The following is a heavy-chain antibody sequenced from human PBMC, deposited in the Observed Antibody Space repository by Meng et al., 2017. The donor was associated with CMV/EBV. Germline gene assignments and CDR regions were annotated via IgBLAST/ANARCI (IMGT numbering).Heavy chain of an antibody. CDR3: ARDAGHYDILTGYSY. J-gene: IGHJ4*02. CDR2: INHSGST. Sequence: QVQLQKRGAGLLKPSETLSLTCAVYGGSFSGYYWSWIRQPPGKGLEWIGEINHSGSTNYNPSLKSRVTISVDTSKNQFSLKLSSVTAADTAVYYCARDAGHYDILTGYSYWGQGTLVTVSS. D-gene: IGHD3-9*01. CDR1: GGSFSGYY. V-gene: IGHV4-34*01.